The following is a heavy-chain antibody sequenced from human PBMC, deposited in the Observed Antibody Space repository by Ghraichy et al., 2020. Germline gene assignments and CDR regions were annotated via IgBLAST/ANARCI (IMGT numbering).Heavy chain of an antibody. CDR1: GYSFTSYW. CDR3: ARHVVVVTEHYYYYYMDV. CDR2: IYPGDSDT. D-gene: IGHD2-21*02. J-gene: IGHJ6*03. V-gene: IGHV5-51*01. Sequence: GGSLRLSCKGSGYSFTSYWIGWVRQMPGKGLEWMGIIYPGDSDTRYIPSFQGQVTISADKSISTAYLQWSSLKASDTAMYYCARHVVVVTEHYYYYYMDVWGKGTTVTVSS.